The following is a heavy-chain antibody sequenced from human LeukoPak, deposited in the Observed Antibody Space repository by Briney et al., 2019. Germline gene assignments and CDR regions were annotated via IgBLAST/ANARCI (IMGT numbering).Heavy chain of an antibody. CDR2: ISSGGGSI. V-gene: IGHV3-48*03. Sequence: GGSLRLSCAASGFTFSSYEMNWVRQAPGKGLEWISYISSGGGSIYYADSVKGRFTISRDNAKNSLYLQMNSLRAEDTAVYYCAKKTSIVGAFDYWGQGTLVTVSS. CDR1: GFTFSSYE. CDR3: AKKTSIVGAFDY. D-gene: IGHD1-26*01. J-gene: IGHJ4*02.